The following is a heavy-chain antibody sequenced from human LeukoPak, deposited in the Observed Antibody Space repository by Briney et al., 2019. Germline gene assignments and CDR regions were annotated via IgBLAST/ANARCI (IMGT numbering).Heavy chain of an antibody. V-gene: IGHV4-59*01. J-gene: IGHJ6*03. Sequence: SETLSLTCTVSDGSISSYYWCWIRQPPGKGLEWIGYIYYSGSTNYNPSLKSRVTISVDTSKNQFSLKLSSVTAAGTALYYCARLVIRGFYYYYYMDVWGRGTTVTVSS. CDR3: ARLVIRGFYYYYYMDV. CDR2: IYYSGST. CDR1: DGSISSYY. D-gene: IGHD3-10*01.